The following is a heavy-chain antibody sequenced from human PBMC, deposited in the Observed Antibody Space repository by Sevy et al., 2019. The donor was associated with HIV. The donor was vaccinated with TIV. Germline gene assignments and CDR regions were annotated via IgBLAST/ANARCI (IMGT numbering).Heavy chain of an antibody. D-gene: IGHD5-12*01. CDR1: GGSFSGYY. CDR3: ARLDRLAGDGYNSYYYYYGMDV. V-gene: IGHV4-34*01. Sequence: SETLSLTCAVYGGSFSGYYWSWIRQPPGKGLEWIGEINHSGSTNYNPSLKSRVTISVDTSKNQFSLKLSPVTAADTAVYYCARLDRLAGDGYNSYYYYYGMDVWGQGTTVTVSS. CDR2: INHSGST. J-gene: IGHJ6*02.